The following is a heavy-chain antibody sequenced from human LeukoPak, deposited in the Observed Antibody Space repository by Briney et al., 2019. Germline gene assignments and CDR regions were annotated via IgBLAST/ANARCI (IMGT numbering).Heavy chain of an antibody. Sequence: GGSLRLSCAASGFTVSSNYMSWVRQAPGKGLEWVSVIYSGGSTYYADSVKGRFTISRDNSKNTLYLQMNSLRAEDTAVYYCARGGGEMATIHFDYWGQGTLVTVSS. D-gene: IGHD5-24*01. CDR2: IYSGGST. CDR1: GFTVSSNY. J-gene: IGHJ4*02. CDR3: ARGGGEMATIHFDY. V-gene: IGHV3-53*01.